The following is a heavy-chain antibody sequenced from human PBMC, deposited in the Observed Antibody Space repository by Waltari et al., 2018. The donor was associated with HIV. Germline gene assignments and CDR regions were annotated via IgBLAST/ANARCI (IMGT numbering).Heavy chain of an antibody. CDR2: ISWDSGSI. Sequence: EVQLVESGGGLVQPGRSPRLSCAASGFIFDDYGMHWVRQAPGKGLEWVSGISWDSGSIGYADSVKGRFTISRDNAKNSLYLQMNSLRPEDTALYYCAKDLTYSNYEGFDYWGQGTLVTVSS. J-gene: IGHJ4*02. CDR3: AKDLTYSNYEGFDY. D-gene: IGHD4-4*01. V-gene: IGHV3-9*01. CDR1: GFIFDDYG.